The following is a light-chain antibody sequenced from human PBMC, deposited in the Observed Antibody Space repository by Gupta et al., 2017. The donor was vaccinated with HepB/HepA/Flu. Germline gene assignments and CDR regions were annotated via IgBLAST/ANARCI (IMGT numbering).Light chain of an antibody. CDR2: GNN. Sequence: QSVLTQPPLVSGAPGQRVTISCTGSSSDIGAGYDVHWYHQVPGAAPRLLISGNNNRPAGVPDRVSASKSGTSASLAIAGLHDEDEGDYYCQSFDGSLSSYVFGTGTKVTVL. J-gene: IGLJ1*01. V-gene: IGLV1-40*01. CDR3: QSFDGSLSSYV. CDR1: SSDIGAGYD.